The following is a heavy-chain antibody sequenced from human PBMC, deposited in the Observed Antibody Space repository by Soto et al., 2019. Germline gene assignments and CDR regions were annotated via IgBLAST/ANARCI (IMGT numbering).Heavy chain of an antibody. V-gene: IGHV3-30*18. CDR1: GFTFSSYG. CDR2: ISYDGSNK. Sequence: GGSLRLSCAASGFTFSSYGMHWVRQAPGKGLEWVAVISYDGSNKYYADSVKGRFTISRDNSKNTLYLQMNSLRAEDTAVYYCAKDQSLSGFRYYYDSSGSPLDYWGQGTLVTVSS. CDR3: AKDQSLSGFRYYYDSSGSPLDY. J-gene: IGHJ4*02. D-gene: IGHD3-22*01.